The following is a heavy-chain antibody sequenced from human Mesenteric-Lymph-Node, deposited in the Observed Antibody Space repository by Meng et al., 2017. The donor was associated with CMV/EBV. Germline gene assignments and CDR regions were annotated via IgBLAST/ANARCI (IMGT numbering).Heavy chain of an antibody. CDR1: GGTFSSYA. J-gene: IGHJ6*02. Sequence: SVKVSCKASGGTFSSYAISWVRQAPGQGLEWMGGIIPIFGTANYAQKFQGRVTITTDESTSTAYMELSSLRSEDTAVYYCARDLRGGGYSGYDRVGYYYYGMDVWGQGTTVTVSS. D-gene: IGHD5-12*01. V-gene: IGHV1-69*05. CDR2: IIPIFGTA. CDR3: ARDLRGGGYSGYDRVGYYYYGMDV.